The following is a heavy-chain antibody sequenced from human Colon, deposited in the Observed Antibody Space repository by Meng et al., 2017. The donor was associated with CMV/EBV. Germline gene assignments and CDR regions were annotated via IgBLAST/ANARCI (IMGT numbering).Heavy chain of an antibody. Sequence: QTLSLTCVVYGGSFSGYYWSCLRQHPGKGLEWIGEINHSGSTNYNPSLKSRVTISVDTSKNQFPLKLSSVTAADTAVYYGARGRGNTIFGVVISLREGWFDPWGQGTLVTVSS. CDR3: ARGRGNTIFGVVISLREGWFDP. CDR2: INHSGST. V-gene: IGHV4-34*01. CDR1: GGSFSGYY. D-gene: IGHD3-3*01. J-gene: IGHJ5*02.